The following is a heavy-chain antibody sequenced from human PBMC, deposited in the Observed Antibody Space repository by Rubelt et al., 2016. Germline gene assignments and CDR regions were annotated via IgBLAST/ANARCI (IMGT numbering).Heavy chain of an antibody. CDR2: IYHSGST. V-gene: IGHV4-39*07. D-gene: IGHD2-15*01. J-gene: IGHJ4*02. CDR3: ATHSPANDY. Sequence: QLQLQESGPGLVKPSETLSLSCTVSGGSISSSNYYWGWIRQPPGKGLEWIGSIYHSGSTYYNSSLKSRVTISVDTSKNQFSLKLSSVTAADTAVYYCATHSPANDYWGQGTLVTVSS. CDR1: GGSISSSNYY.